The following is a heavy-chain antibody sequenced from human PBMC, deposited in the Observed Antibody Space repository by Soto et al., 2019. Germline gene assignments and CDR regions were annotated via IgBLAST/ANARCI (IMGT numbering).Heavy chain of an antibody. CDR1: GFTFDTYE. D-gene: IGHD3-16*01. Sequence: EVQLVESGGGLVQPGGSLRLSCTASGFTFDTYELNWVRQAPGKGLEWVSYISRSGSVIYYADSVKGRFTISRDNANYSLYLQMNSLRVEDTALYYCARGRVSVVIIPSDSMDVWGQGTTVTVSS. CDR3: ARGRVSVVIIPSDSMDV. V-gene: IGHV3-48*03. J-gene: IGHJ6*02. CDR2: ISRSGSVI.